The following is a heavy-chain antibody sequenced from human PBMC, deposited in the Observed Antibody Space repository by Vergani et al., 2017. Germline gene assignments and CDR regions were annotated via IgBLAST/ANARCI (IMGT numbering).Heavy chain of an antibody. D-gene: IGHD3-3*01. Sequence: QVQLQESGPGLVKPSETLSLTCTVSGGSISSYYWSWIRQPPGKGLEWIGYIYYSGSTNYNPSLKSRVTISVDTSKNQFSLKLSSVTAADTAVYYCARVVPYDFWSGYYIGHFDYWGQGTLVTVSS. CDR1: GGSISSYY. J-gene: IGHJ4*02. CDR3: ARVVPYDFWSGYYIGHFDY. CDR2: IYYSGST. V-gene: IGHV4-59*01.